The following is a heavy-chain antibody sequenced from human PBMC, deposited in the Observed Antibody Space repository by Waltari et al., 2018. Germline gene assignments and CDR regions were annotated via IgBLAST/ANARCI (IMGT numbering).Heavy chain of an antibody. D-gene: IGHD2-21*02. J-gene: IGHJ6*02. V-gene: IGHV4-59*01. Sequence: QVQLQESGPGLVKPSETLSLTCTVSGGSISSYYWSWIRQPPGKGLEWIGYIYYSGSTNYNPSLKSRVTISVDTSKNQFSLKLSSVTAADTAVYYCARSAVVVTANYYYGMDVWGQGTTVTVSS. CDR3: ARSAVVVTANYYYGMDV. CDR2: IYYSGST. CDR1: GGSISSYY.